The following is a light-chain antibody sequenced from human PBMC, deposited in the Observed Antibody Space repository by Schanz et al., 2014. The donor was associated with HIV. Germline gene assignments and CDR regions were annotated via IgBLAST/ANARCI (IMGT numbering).Light chain of an antibody. CDR1: QSVSSN. CDR3: QQYGSSPPT. J-gene: IGKJ1*01. CDR2: GAS. V-gene: IGKV3-20*01. Sequence: EIVMTQSPATLSVSPGERATLSCRASQSVSSNFAWYQQKPGQAPRLLIYGASSRATGIPDRFSGSGSGTDFTLTISRLEPEDFAVYYCQQYGSSPPTFGQGTKVEIK.